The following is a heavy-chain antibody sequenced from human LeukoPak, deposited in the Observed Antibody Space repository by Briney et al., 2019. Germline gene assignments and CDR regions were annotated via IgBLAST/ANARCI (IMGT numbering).Heavy chain of an antibody. J-gene: IGHJ4*02. CDR2: IHYTRST. D-gene: IGHD5-18*01. V-gene: IGHV4-59*01. Sequence: PSETLPLTCRVSGGSISSYYWTWLRQPPGKGVEGIGYIHYTRSTNYNPSLKSRLTISLDTSKNQFSLKLSSVTAADTAVYYCARRDTGSDFDYWGQGTLVTVSS. CDR3: ARRDTGSDFDY. CDR1: GGSISSYY.